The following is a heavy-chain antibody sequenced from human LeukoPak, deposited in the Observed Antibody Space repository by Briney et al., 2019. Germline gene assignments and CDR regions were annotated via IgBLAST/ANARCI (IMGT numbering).Heavy chain of an antibody. Sequence: GGSLRLSCAASGFTFSSYGMHWVRQAPGKGLEWVAVISYDGSNKYYADSVKGRFTISRDNSKNTLYLQMNSLRAEDTAVYYCAGGGSRSPPSVDYWGQGTLVTVSS. CDR1: GFTFSSYG. CDR2: ISYDGSNK. D-gene: IGHD3-10*01. J-gene: IGHJ4*02. V-gene: IGHV3-30*03. CDR3: AGGGSRSPPSVDY.